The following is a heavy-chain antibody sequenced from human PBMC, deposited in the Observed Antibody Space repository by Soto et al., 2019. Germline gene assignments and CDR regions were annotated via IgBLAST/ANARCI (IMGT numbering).Heavy chain of an antibody. J-gene: IGHJ4*02. D-gene: IGHD4-17*01. V-gene: IGHV1-18*01. Sequence: ASVKVSCKASGYTFTRYGISWVRQAPGQGLEWMGWISAYNGNTDYAQKLQGRVTMTTDTSTSTAYMELRSLRSDDTAVYYCARSSYGDYVSVAVDFDYWGQGTLVTVSS. CDR3: ARSSYGDYVSVAVDFDY. CDR2: ISAYNGNT. CDR1: GYTFTRYG.